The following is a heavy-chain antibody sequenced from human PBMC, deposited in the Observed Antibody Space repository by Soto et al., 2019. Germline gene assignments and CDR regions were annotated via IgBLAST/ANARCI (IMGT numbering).Heavy chain of an antibody. V-gene: IGHV3-30*18. J-gene: IGHJ4*02. CDR3: AKGLFAGYCSGCSCYVPSNFDY. CDR2: ISYDGSNK. Sequence: QVQLVESGGGVVQPGRSLRLSCAASGFTFSSYGMHWVRQAPGKGLEWVAVISYDGSNKYHADSVKGRFTISREKSKDTVYLHMNSRRADDTAVYYCAKGLFAGYCSGCSCYVPSNFDYWGQGTLVTVSS. D-gene: IGHD2-15*01. CDR1: GFTFSSYG.